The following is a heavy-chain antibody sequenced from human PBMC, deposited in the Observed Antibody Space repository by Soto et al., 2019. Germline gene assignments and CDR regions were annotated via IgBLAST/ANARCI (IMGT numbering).Heavy chain of an antibody. CDR3: ARDRSTYGGGGTGEVKENWFDP. Sequence: PSETLSLTCTVSGGSISHYYWSWIRQSPGKGLEWIGYAYYSGNTDYNPSLKSRVTMSVDTSKNQVSLKLNSVTTADTAVYYCARDRSTYGGGGTGEVKENWFDPWGPGTLVTVSS. V-gene: IGHV4-59*01. CDR1: GGSISHYY. J-gene: IGHJ5*02. D-gene: IGHD2-8*01. CDR2: AYYSGNT.